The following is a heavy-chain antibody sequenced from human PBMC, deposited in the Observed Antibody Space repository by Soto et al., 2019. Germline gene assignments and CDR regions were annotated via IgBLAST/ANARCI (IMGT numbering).Heavy chain of an antibody. Sequence: PAGALRLSCAASGFTFSSYAMSWVRQAPGKGLEWVSAISGSGGSTYYADSVKGRFTISRDNSKNTLYLQMNSLRAEDTAVYYCANQGDIVLMVYAHDAFDIWGQGTMVTVSS. J-gene: IGHJ3*02. CDR1: GFTFSSYA. CDR2: ISGSGGST. D-gene: IGHD2-8*01. CDR3: ANQGDIVLMVYAHDAFDI. V-gene: IGHV3-23*01.